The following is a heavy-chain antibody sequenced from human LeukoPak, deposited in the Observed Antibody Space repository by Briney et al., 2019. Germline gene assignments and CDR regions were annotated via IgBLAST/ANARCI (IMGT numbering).Heavy chain of an antibody. J-gene: IGHJ4*02. D-gene: IGHD3-16*02. CDR3: ARGGYDYDWGSYRRGLKGVDY. Sequence: SGGSLRLSCAASRFTFSGYWMHWVRQAPGKVLVWVSCINSDGSSTNYADSVKGRFTISRDNAKNTLYLLMNSLRADDTAVYYCARGGYDYDWGSYRRGLKGVDYWGQGTLVSVSS. V-gene: IGHV3-74*01. CDR2: INSDGSST. CDR1: RFTFSGYW.